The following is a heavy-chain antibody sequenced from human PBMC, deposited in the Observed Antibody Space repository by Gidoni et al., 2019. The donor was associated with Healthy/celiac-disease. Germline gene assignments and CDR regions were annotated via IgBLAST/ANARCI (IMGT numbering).Heavy chain of an antibody. CDR1: GFTFSSYA. D-gene: IGHD6-19*01. Sequence: EVQLVESGGGLVQPGGSLRLSCAASGFTFSSYAMSWVRQAPGKGLEWVSAISGSGGSTYYADAVKGRFTISRDNSKNTLYLQMNSLRAEDTAVYYCAKERIAVAGRGGDFDYWGQGTLVTVSS. V-gene: IGHV3-23*04. CDR2: ISGSGGST. J-gene: IGHJ4*02. CDR3: AKERIAVAGRGGDFDY.